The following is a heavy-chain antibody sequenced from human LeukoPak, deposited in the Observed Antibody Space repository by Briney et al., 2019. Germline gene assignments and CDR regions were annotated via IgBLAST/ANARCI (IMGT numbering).Heavy chain of an antibody. V-gene: IGHV4-59*01. CDR1: GGSISSYY. J-gene: IGHJ4*02. CDR3: ARGEDILAGYYLFDY. D-gene: IGHD3-9*01. Sequence: PSETLSLTCTVSGGSISSYYWSWIRQPPGKGLEWIGYIYYSGSTNYNPSLKSRVTISVDTSKNQFSLKLSSVTAADTAVYYCARGEDILAGYYLFDYWGQGTLVTVSS. CDR2: IYYSGST.